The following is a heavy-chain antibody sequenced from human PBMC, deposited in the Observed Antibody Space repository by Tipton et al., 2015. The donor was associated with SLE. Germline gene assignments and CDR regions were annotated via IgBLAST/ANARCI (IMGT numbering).Heavy chain of an antibody. D-gene: IGHD5-24*01. CDR1: GASINSSGTVL. V-gene: IGHV4-39*01. CDR3: VKGYNTVVGDY. Sequence: TLSLTCSVSGASINSSGTVLWGWIRQPPGKGLEWIGSIDYSGSTYYSPSLKRRVTISVDTSKNQFSLKLSSVTAADTAMYYCVKGYNTVVGDYWGQGTLVTFSS. J-gene: IGHJ4*02. CDR2: IDYSGST.